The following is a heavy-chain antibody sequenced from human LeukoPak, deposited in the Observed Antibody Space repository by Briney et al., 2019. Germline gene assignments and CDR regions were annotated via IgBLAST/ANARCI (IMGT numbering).Heavy chain of an antibody. J-gene: IGHJ3*02. CDR3: AKTLRLFDWSHDAFDI. CDR2: ISGSGGST. CDR1: GFTFSSYA. Sequence: GGSLRLSCAASGFTFSSYAMSWVRQAPGKGLEWVSGISGSGGSTYYADSVKGRFTISRDNSKNTLYLQMNSLRAEDTAVYYCAKTLRLFDWSHDAFDIWGQGTMVTVSS. D-gene: IGHD3-9*01. V-gene: IGHV3-23*01.